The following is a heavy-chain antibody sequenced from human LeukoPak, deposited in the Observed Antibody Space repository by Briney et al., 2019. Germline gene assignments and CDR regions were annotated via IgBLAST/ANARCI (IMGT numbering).Heavy chain of an antibody. CDR1: GFTFSTYW. V-gene: IGHV3-7*01. CDR3: VSYSYGYSVGY. D-gene: IGHD5-18*01. Sequence: PGGSLRLSCAASGFTFSTYWMSWIRQAPGKGLEWVANIKQDGSEKYYVDSVKGRFTISRDNAKNSLYLQMNSMRAEDTAVYYCVSYSYGYSVGYWGQGTLVTVSS. CDR2: IKQDGSEK. J-gene: IGHJ4*02.